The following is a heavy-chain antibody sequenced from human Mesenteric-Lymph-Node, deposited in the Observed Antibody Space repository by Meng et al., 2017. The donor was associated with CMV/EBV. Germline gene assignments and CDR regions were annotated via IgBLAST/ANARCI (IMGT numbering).Heavy chain of an antibody. J-gene: IGHJ4*02. CDR3: AKGLYYSFDY. D-gene: IGHD2-8*01. V-gene: IGHV3-30*02. CDR2: LEHDGSGK. CDR1: GFTFRSPA. Sequence: SWVGVVEPVGACRLSWAVSGFTFRSPALHWVRQPPGKCIKWVSVLEHDGSGKTNTDTLKGRFTISRDYSDSTIYLEMNSQRFENTAFYYCAKGLYYSFDYWGQGTLVTVSS.